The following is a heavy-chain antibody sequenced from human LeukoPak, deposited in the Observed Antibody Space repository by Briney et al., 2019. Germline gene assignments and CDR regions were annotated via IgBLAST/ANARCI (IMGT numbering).Heavy chain of an antibody. V-gene: IGHV3-7*03. CDR1: GFTFSSYW. CDR2: IKQDGSEK. Sequence: GGSLRLSCAASGFTFSSYWMSWVRQAPGKGLEWVANIKQDGSEKYYVDSVKGRFTISRDNAKNSLYLQMNSLRAEDTAVYYCARDGLGDRTNGVCYGYSSYYYMDVWGKGTTVTVSS. J-gene: IGHJ6*03. D-gene: IGHD2-8*01. CDR3: ARDGLGDRTNGVCYGYSSYYYMDV.